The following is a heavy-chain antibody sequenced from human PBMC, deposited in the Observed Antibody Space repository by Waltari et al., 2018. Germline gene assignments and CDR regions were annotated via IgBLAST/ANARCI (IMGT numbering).Heavy chain of an antibody. CDR2: IDYSGST. V-gene: IGHV4-39*01. Sequence: QLQLQESGPGLVKPSETLSLTCTVSGGSISSSIHPWGWIRQPPGKGLEWIGSIDYSGSTYYNPSLKSRVTISVDTSKSQFSLQVTSVTAADTAVYYCVRHVTKSLLTTIFYYYGMDFWGQGTTVTVS. CDR1: GGSISSSIHP. D-gene: IGHD4-17*01. J-gene: IGHJ6*02. CDR3: VRHVTKSLLTTIFYYYGMDF.